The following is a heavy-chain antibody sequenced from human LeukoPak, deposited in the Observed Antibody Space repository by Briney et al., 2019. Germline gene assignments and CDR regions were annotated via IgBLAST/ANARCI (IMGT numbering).Heavy chain of an antibody. V-gene: IGHV1-46*01. CDR3: ARYGSGSSQYYFDY. CDR2: INPSGGST. D-gene: IGHD1-26*01. Sequence: GASVKVSCKASGGTFSSYAISWVRQAPGQGLEWMGIINPSGGSTSYAQKFQGRVTMTRDMSTSTVYMELSSLRSEDTAVYYCARYGSGSSQYYFDYWGQGTLVTVSS. CDR1: GGTFSSYA. J-gene: IGHJ4*02.